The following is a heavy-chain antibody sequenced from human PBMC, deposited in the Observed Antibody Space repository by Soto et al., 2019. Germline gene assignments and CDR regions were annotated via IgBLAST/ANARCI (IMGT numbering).Heavy chain of an antibody. V-gene: IGHV1-2*04. Sequence: ASGKVSCKASGYTFTGYDMHWVRQAPGQGLEWMGWINPNSGGTNYAQKFQGWVTMTRDTSISTAYMELSRLRSEDTAVYYCARDLVPDYWGQGTLVTVSS. D-gene: IGHD6-13*01. J-gene: IGHJ4*02. CDR2: INPNSGGT. CDR1: GYTFTGYD. CDR3: ARDLVPDY.